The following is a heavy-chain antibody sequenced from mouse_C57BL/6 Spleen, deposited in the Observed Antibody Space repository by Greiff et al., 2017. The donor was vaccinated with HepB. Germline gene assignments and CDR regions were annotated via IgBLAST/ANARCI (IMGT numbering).Heavy chain of an antibody. J-gene: IGHJ4*01. CDR3: AKGDSLYYAMDY. D-gene: IGHD3-3*01. V-gene: IGHV5-17*01. CDR1: GFTFSDYG. Sequence: EVKLMESGGGLVKPGGSLKLSCAASGFTFSDYGMHWVRQAPEKGLEWVAYISSGSSTIYYADTVKGRFTISRDNAKNTLFLQMTSLRSEDTAMYYCAKGDSLYYAMDYWGQGTSVTVSS. CDR2: ISSGSSTI.